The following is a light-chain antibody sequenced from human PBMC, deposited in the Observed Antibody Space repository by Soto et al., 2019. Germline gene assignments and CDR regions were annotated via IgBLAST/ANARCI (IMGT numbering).Light chain of an antibody. V-gene: IGLV2-14*01. Sequence: QSALTQPASWSGSPGQSITISCTGTSSDVGGYNYVSWYQQHPGKAPKPMIYDVSNRPSGVSNRFSGAKSGNTASLTISGLQAEDEADYYCSSYTSSSTSPYVFGTGTKGTVL. J-gene: IGLJ1*01. CDR3: SSYTSSSTSPYV. CDR2: DVS. CDR1: SSDVGGYNY.